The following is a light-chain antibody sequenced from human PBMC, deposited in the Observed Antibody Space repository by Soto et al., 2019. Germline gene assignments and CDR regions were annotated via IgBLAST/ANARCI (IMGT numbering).Light chain of an antibody. CDR3: LQDYNYPWT. CDR1: QGISSY. CDR2: ATS. Sequence: DIHLTHSLSFLSASVGVRVTITCPASQGISSYLAWYHQKPGKAPELLIYATSTLQSGVPSRFSGSGSGTDFTLTISSLQPKDFATFYCLQDYNYPWTFGQGTKVDI. J-gene: IGKJ1*01. V-gene: IGKV1-9*01.